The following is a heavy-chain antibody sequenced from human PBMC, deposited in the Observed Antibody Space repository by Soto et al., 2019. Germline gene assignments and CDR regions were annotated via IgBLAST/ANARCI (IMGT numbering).Heavy chain of an antibody. CDR2: FDPEDGET. V-gene: IGHV1-24*01. CDR1: GYTLTELS. CDR3: ATDPEGDFDY. D-gene: IGHD3-10*01. Sequence: GASVRVPCKVSGYTLTELSMHWVRQAPGKGLEWMGGFDPEDGETIYAQKFQGRVTMTEDTSTDTAYMELSSLRSEDTAVYYCATDPEGDFDYWGQGTLVTVSS. J-gene: IGHJ4*02.